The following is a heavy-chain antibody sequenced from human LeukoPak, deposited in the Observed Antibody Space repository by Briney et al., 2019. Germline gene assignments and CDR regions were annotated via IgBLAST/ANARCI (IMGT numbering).Heavy chain of an antibody. CDR2: INPNSGGT. Sequence: ASVKVSCKASGYTFTGYYMHWVRQAPGQGLERMGWINPNSGGTNYAQKFQGRVTMTRDTSISTAYMELSRLRSDDTAVYYCARDPGRDGYNGAFDIWGQGTMVTVSS. J-gene: IGHJ3*02. CDR1: GYTFTGYY. V-gene: IGHV1-2*02. D-gene: IGHD5-12*01. CDR3: ARDPGRDGYNGAFDI.